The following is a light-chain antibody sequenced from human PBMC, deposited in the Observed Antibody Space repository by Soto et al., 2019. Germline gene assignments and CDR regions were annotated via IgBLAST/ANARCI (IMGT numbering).Light chain of an antibody. Sequence: DIQMTQSPSSLSASVGDRVTITCRASQGINNNLAWYQQKPGQVPKLLIYAASTLHSGIPSRFSGSVSGTDFTLNLRRLRAEDVAIYCWQKYNSGPWTFGGGTRVDIK. CDR1: QGINNN. CDR3: QKYNSGPWT. CDR2: AAS. J-gene: IGKJ4*01. V-gene: IGKV1-27*01.